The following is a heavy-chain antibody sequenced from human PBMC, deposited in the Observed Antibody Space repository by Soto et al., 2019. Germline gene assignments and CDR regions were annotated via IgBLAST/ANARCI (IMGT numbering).Heavy chain of an antibody. CDR3: AHSKSEYSSSSVGWFDP. J-gene: IGHJ5*02. D-gene: IGHD6-6*01. V-gene: IGHV2-5*02. CDR2: IYWDDDK. CDR1: GFSLSTSGVG. Sequence: SGPTLVNPTQTLTLTCTFSGFSLSTSGVGVGWIRQPPGKALEWLALIYWDDDKRYSPSLKSRLTMTKDTSKNQVVLTMTNMDPVDTATYYCAHSKSEYSSSSVGWFDPWGQGTLVTVSS.